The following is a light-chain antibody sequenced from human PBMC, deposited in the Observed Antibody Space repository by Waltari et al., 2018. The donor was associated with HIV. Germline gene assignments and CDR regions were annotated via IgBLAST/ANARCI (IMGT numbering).Light chain of an antibody. V-gene: IGKV1-39*01. Sequence: DIQMTQSPSSLPASVGDRVTIPCRASQTVLTYLNWYQMKPGKAPKLLIYATSNLEGGVPSRFSGSGFGTDFTLTISSLQPEDFATYFCQESYGAPPWTFGQGTTVDVK. CDR1: QTVLTY. J-gene: IGKJ1*01. CDR3: QESYGAPPWT. CDR2: ATS.